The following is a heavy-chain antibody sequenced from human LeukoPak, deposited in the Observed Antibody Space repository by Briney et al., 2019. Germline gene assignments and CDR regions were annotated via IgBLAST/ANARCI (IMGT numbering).Heavy chain of an antibody. V-gene: IGHV4-39*01. Sequence: SETLSLTRTVSGGSISSSSYYWGWIRQPPGKGREWIGSIYYSGSSYYNPSLKSPVTISVDTSKTQLSLKLSSVTAAHTAVYYCARRRIQLWLLDYWGQGTLVTVSS. CDR2: IYYSGSS. CDR1: GGSISSSSYY. J-gene: IGHJ4*02. CDR3: ARRRIQLWLLDY. D-gene: IGHD5-18*01.